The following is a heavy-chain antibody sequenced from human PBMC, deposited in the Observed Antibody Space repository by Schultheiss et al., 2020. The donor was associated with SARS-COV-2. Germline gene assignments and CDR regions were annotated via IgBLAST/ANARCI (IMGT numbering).Heavy chain of an antibody. CDR1: GFTFSHYY. CDR3: ARDHPGVGDGGAFDI. D-gene: IGHD4-23*01. V-gene: IGHV3-11*04. CDR2: ISNSGKGI. Sequence: GGSLRLSCAASGFTFSHYYMSGVRQAPGKGLEWVSYISNSGKGIYYADSVKGRFTISRDNAKNSLYLQMNSLRAEDTAVYYCARDHPGVGDGGAFDIWGQGTMVTVSS. J-gene: IGHJ3*02.